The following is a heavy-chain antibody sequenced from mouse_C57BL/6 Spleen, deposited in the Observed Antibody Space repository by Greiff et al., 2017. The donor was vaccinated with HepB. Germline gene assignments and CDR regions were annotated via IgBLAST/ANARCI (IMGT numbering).Heavy chain of an antibody. CDR2: IDPSDSYT. CDR3: ARSPNYDYDPAWFAY. CDR1: GYTFTSYW. Sequence: QVQLQQPGAELVRPGTSVKLSCKASGYTFTSYWMHWVKQRPGQRLEWIGVIDPSDSYTNYNQKFKGKATLTVDTSSSTAYMQLSSLTSEDSAVYYCARSPNYDYDPAWFAYWGQGTLVTVSA. V-gene: IGHV1-59*01. D-gene: IGHD2-4*01. J-gene: IGHJ3*01.